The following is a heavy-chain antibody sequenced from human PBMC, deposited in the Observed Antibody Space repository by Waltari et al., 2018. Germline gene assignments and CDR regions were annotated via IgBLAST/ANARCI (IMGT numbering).Heavy chain of an antibody. D-gene: IGHD2-15*01. Sequence: QVQLQQWGAGLLKPSETLSLTCAVYGGSFSGYYWSWIRQPPGKGLEWIGEINHSGSTNYNPSLKSRVTISVDTSKNQFSLKLSSVTAADTAVYYCARGTGSWNAGYYYYYYMDVWGKGTTVTVSS. J-gene: IGHJ6*03. V-gene: IGHV4-34*01. CDR1: GGSFSGYY. CDR3: ARGTGSWNAGYYYYYYMDV. CDR2: INHSGST.